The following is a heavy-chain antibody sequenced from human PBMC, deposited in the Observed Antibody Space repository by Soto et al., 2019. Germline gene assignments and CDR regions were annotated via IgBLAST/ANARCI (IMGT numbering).Heavy chain of an antibody. V-gene: IGHV3-48*03. CDR2: ISSSGSTI. D-gene: IGHD6-6*01. CDR1: GFTFSSYE. CDR3: ARKEGYSSSSPDYWYFDL. J-gene: IGHJ2*01. Sequence: GGSLRLSCAASGFTFSSYEMNWVRQAPGKGLEWVSYISSSGSTIYYADSVKGRFTISRDNAKNSLYLQMNSLRAEDTAVYYCARKEGYSSSSPDYWYFDLWGRGTLVTVSS.